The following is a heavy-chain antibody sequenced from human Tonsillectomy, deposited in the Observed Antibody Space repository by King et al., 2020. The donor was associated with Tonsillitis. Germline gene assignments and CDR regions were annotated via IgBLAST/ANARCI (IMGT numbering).Heavy chain of an antibody. CDR1: GYTFTSSG. CDR2: ISPYNGNK. Sequence: QLVQSGAEVKQPGASVKVSCKASGYTFTSSGFSWIRQAPGQGLEWMGWISPYNGNKNYPQKFQGRLTMTTDTSTNTAYMELRSLRSDNTAVYYCARVPVLWFGEPNSGGFFDFWGQGTLVTVSS. CDR3: ARVPVLWFGEPNSGGFFDF. J-gene: IGHJ4*02. V-gene: IGHV1-18*01. D-gene: IGHD3-10*01.